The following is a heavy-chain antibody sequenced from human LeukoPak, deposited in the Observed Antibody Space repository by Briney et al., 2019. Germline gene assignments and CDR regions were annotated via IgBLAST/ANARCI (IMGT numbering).Heavy chain of an antibody. J-gene: IGHJ4*02. Sequence: RPGGSLRLSCAASGFTFSSYAMSWVRQAPGKGLEWVSAISGSGGSTYYADSVKGRFTISRDNSKNTLYLQMNSLRAEDTAVYYCAKDSNPQSYLDYWGQGTLVTVSS. CDR3: AKDSNPQSYLDY. CDR2: ISGSGGST. V-gene: IGHV3-23*01. CDR1: GFTFSSYA. D-gene: IGHD2-8*01.